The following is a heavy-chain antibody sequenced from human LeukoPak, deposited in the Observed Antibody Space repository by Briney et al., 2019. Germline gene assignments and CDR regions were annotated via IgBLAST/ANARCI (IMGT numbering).Heavy chain of an antibody. CDR2: IYTSGST. J-gene: IGHJ3*02. Sequence: SETLSLTCTVSGGSISSGSYYWSWIQQPAGKGLEWIGRIYTSGSTNYNPPLKSRVTISVDTSKNQFPLKLSSVTAADTAVYYCARGGYYYDSRGGTFDIWGQGTMVTVSS. D-gene: IGHD3-22*01. CDR3: ARGGYYYDSRGGTFDI. CDR1: GGSISSGSYY. V-gene: IGHV4-61*02.